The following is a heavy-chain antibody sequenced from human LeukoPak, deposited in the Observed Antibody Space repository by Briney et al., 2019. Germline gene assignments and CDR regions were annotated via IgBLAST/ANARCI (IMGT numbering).Heavy chain of an antibody. Sequence: RPGGSLRLSCAASGFTFSSYAMHWVRQAPGKGLEWVSGINWNGGRTGYADSVKGRFTISRDNAKYSLYLQMNSLRAEDTALYYCARDYDYGDYPGYWGQGTLVTVSS. D-gene: IGHD4-17*01. V-gene: IGHV3-20*04. CDR2: INWNGGRT. CDR3: ARDYDYGDYPGY. CDR1: GFTFSSYA. J-gene: IGHJ4*02.